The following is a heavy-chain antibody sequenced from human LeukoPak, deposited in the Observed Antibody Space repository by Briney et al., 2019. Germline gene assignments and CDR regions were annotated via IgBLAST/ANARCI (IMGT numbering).Heavy chain of an antibody. V-gene: IGHV1-8*01. J-gene: IGHJ2*01. Sequence: GASVKVSCKASGYPFTSYDINWVRQTAGQGLEWMGWMNPNSGNTGYAQKFQGRVTMTRDTSINTAYMELSSLRSEDTAVYYCARYNYGYGVRYFDLWGRGALVTVSS. CDR2: MNPNSGNT. CDR1: GYPFTSYD. D-gene: IGHD5-18*01. CDR3: ARYNYGYGVRYFDL.